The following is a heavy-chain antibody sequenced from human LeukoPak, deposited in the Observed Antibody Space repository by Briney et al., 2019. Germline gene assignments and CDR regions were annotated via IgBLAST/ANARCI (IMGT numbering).Heavy chain of an antibody. J-gene: IGHJ4*02. D-gene: IGHD3-22*01. CDR3: ARGRGKLTTIPDY. CDR1: GYTFTGYY. CDR2: INPNSGGT. V-gene: IGHV1-2*02. Sequence: GASVKVSCKASGYTFTGYYMHWVRQAPGQGLEWMGWINPNSGGTNYAQKFQGRVTMTRDTSISTAYMELSRLRSDDTAVYYCARGRGKLTTIPDYWVQGTLVTVSS.